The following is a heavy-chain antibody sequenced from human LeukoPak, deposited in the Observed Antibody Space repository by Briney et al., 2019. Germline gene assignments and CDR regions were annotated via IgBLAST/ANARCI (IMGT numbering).Heavy chain of an antibody. CDR2: INPSGGST. CDR3: ARDGDMITFGGVIVIPNFDY. CDR1: GYTFTSYY. V-gene: IGHV1-46*01. D-gene: IGHD3-16*02. J-gene: IGHJ4*02. Sequence: ASVNVSCKASGYTFTSYYMHWVRQAPGQGLEWMGIINPSGGSTSYAQKFQGRVTMTRDTSTSTVYMELSSLRSEDTAVYYCARDGDMITFGGVIVIPNFDYWGQGTLVTVSS.